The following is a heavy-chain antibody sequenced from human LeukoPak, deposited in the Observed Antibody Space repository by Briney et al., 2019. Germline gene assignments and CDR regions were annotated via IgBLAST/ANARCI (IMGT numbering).Heavy chain of an antibody. J-gene: IGHJ5*02. CDR2: INHSGST. D-gene: IGHD1-26*01. V-gene: IGHV4-34*01. CDR1: GGSFSGYY. CDR3: ARGRHGSLLPLSWFDP. Sequence: SETLSLTCAVYGGSFSGYYWSWIRQPPGKGLEWIGEINHSGSTNYNPSLKSRVTISVDTSKNQFSLKLSSVTAADTAVYYCARGRHGSLLPLSWFDPWGQGTLVTVSS.